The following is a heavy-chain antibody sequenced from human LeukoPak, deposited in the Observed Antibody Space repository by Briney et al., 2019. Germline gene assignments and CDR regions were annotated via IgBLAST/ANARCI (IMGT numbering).Heavy chain of an antibody. CDR1: GGTFSNYA. V-gene: IGHV1-69*13. J-gene: IGHJ5*02. CDR2: IIPIFGTA. CDR3: ARIKDTAMETSWFDP. D-gene: IGHD5-18*01. Sequence: ASVKVSCKASGGTFSNYAISWVRQAPGQGLEWMGGIIPIFGTANYAQKFQGRVTITADESTSTAYMELSSLRSEDTAVYYCARIKDTAMETSWFDPWGQGTLVTVSS.